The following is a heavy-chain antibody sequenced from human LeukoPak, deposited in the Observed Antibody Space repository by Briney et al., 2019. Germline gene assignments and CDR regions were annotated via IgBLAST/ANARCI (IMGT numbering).Heavy chain of an antibody. CDR3: ARAMAYCGDDCYERGYYFDY. J-gene: IGHJ4*02. D-gene: IGHD2-21*02. CDR2: LGGNNIHT. Sequence: GGSLRLSCAASGFTFSDYAMNWVRQAPRKGPEWLSSLGGNNIHTKPADFVKGRFTISRDNSKNMLYLQMNSLRAEDTAVYYCARAMAYCGDDCYERGYYFDYWGQGTQVTVSS. V-gene: IGHV3-23*01. CDR1: GFTFSDYA.